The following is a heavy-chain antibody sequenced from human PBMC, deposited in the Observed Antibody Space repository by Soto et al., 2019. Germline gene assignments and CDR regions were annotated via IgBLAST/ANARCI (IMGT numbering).Heavy chain of an antibody. V-gene: IGHV3-7*01. CDR1: GFTFSSCW. CDR3: ARDGYYYNSGSVGAFDI. CDR2: IKQDGSEK. J-gene: IGHJ3*02. Sequence: EVQLVESGGGLVQPGGSLRLSCAASGFTFSSCWMSWVRQAPGKGLEWVANIKQDGSEKNYVDSVKGRFTISRDNAKNSLYLQMNGLRAEDTAVYYCARDGYYYNSGSVGAFDIWGQGTMVAVSS. D-gene: IGHD3-10*01.